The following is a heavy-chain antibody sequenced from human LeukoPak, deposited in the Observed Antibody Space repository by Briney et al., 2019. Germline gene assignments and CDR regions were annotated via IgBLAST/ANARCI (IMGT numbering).Heavy chain of an antibody. D-gene: IGHD4-11*01. CDR3: ARDSRQQLFDY. J-gene: IGHJ4*02. V-gene: IGHV3-48*04. Sequence: GGSLRLSCAASGFTFSSYTMNWVRQTPGKGLEWLSYISSSGGTIYYADSVKGRFTISRDNAKSSLYLQMNGLRAEDTAVYYCARDSRQQLFDYWGQGTLVTVSS. CDR1: GFTFSSYT. CDR2: ISSSGGTI.